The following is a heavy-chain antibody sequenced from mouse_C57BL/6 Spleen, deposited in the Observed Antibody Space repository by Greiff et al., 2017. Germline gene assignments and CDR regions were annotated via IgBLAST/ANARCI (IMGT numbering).Heavy chain of an antibody. D-gene: IGHD2-3*01. V-gene: IGHV1-69*01. CDR3: ARKVWLLRGYYAMDY. CDR1: GYTFTSYW. Sequence: QVQLQQPGAELVMPGASVKLSCKASGYTFTSYWMHWVKQRPGQGLEWIGEIDPSDSYTNYNQQFKGKSTLTVDKSSSTAYMQLSSLTSEDSAVYYCARKVWLLRGYYAMDYWGQGTSVTVSS. CDR2: IDPSDSYT. J-gene: IGHJ4*01.